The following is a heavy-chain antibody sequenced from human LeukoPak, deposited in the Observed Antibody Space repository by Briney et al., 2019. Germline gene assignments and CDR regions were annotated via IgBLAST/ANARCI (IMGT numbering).Heavy chain of an antibody. Sequence: PGGSLRLSCAASGFTFSSYSMNWVRQAPGKGLEWVSSISSSSSYIYYADSVKGRFTIPRDNAKNSLYLQMNSLRAEDTAVYYCARAGWQWLHYMDVWGKGTTVTISS. D-gene: IGHD6-19*01. CDR3: ARAGWQWLHYMDV. V-gene: IGHV3-21*04. CDR1: GFTFSSYS. J-gene: IGHJ6*03. CDR2: ISSSSSYI.